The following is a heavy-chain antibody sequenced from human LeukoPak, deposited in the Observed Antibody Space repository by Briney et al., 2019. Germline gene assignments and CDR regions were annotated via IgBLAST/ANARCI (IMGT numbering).Heavy chain of an antibody. CDR1: GGSISNYY. V-gene: IGHV4-59*12. CDR3: ARGPPSGSYYRPLYYYYGMDV. D-gene: IGHD1-26*01. CDR2: IYYSGTT. J-gene: IGHJ6*02. Sequence: SSETLSLTCTVSGGSISNYYWSWIRQPPGKGLEYIGFIYYSGTTNYNPSLKSRVTISVDTSKNQFSLKLSSVAAADTAVYYCARGPPSGSYYRPLYYYYGMDVWGQGTTVTVSS.